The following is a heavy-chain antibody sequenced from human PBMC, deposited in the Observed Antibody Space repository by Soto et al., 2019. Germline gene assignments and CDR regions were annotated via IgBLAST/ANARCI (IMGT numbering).Heavy chain of an antibody. CDR3: ARDHLCNGGNPFDY. CDR1: GYSISSGYY. CDR2: IYHSGST. Sequence: SETLSLTCAVSGYSISSGYYWGWIRQPPGKGLERIGSIYHSGSTYYNPSLKSRVTISVDTSKNQFSLKLSSVTAADTAVYYCARDHLCNGGNPFDYWGQGTLVTVSS. D-gene: IGHD2-15*01. V-gene: IGHV4-38-2*02. J-gene: IGHJ4*02.